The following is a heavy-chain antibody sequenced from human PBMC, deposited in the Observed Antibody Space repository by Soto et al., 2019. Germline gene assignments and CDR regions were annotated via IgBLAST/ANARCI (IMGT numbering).Heavy chain of an antibody. CDR1: GFTFSSYG. V-gene: IGHV3-33*01. CDR2: IWYDGSNK. Sequence: GGSLRLSCAASGFTFSSYGMHWVRQAPGKGLEWVAVIWYDGSNKYYADSVKGRFTISRDNSKNTLYLQMNSLRAEDTAVYYCARDRIAMIVGPYYYGMDVWGQGTTVTVSS. CDR3: ARDRIAMIVGPYYYGMDV. D-gene: IGHD3-22*01. J-gene: IGHJ6*02.